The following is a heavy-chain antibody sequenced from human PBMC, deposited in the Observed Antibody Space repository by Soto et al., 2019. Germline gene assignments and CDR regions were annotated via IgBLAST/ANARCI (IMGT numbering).Heavy chain of an antibody. CDR1: GYTFTSYG. Sequence: QVQLVQSGAEVKKPGASVKVSCKASGYTFTSYGISWVLQAPGQVLEWMGCISAYNGNTNYAQKLQCRVTMTTDTSTSTAYMELRSLRSDDPVGYYCAIDKPHLGYWGQGTLVTVSS. V-gene: IGHV1-18*01. CDR2: ISAYNGNT. CDR3: AIDKPHLGY. J-gene: IGHJ4*02.